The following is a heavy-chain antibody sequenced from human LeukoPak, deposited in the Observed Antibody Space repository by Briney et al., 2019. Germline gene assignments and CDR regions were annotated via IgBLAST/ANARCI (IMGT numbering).Heavy chain of an antibody. D-gene: IGHD3-22*01. CDR1: GYTFTRYG. Sequence: ASVKVSCKASGYTFTRYGLSWVQQAPGQGLEWMAWISAYSDNTDYAQKFQGRLTVTKDTSTQTVYMELRSLSSDDTAVYYCVQEGYDRRGYYGHWGQGALVTVSS. CDR2: ISAYSDNT. CDR3: VQEGYDRRGYYGH. V-gene: IGHV1-18*01. J-gene: IGHJ4*02.